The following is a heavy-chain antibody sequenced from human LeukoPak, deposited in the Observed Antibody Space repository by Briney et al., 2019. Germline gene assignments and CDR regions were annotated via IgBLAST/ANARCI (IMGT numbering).Heavy chain of an antibody. CDR2: IWYDGSNK. J-gene: IGHJ6*02. Sequence: PGGSLRLSCAASGFTFSSYGMHWVRQAPGKGLEWVAVIWYDGSNKYYADSVKGRFTISRDNSKNTLYLQMNSLRAEDTAVYYCARERWYDYVWGSPYYYYGMDVWGQGTTVTVSS. D-gene: IGHD3-16*01. V-gene: IGHV3-33*01. CDR1: GFTFSSYG. CDR3: ARERWYDYVWGSPYYYYGMDV.